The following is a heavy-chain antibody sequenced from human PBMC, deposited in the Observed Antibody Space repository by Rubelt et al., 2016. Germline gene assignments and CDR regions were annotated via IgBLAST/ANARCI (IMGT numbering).Heavy chain of an antibody. Sequence: QLQLQESGPGLVKPSETLSLICSVSGGSISSGYFWGWIRQPPGKGLEWIGSVFYSGRTYFHPSLESRVTISVDTSQNPFSLNRNSVTAADTVVYFCARHSIVTTSGWFDPWGQGALVTVSS. CDR1: GGSISSGYF. CDR3: ARHSIVTTSGWFDP. V-gene: IGHV4-39*01. J-gene: IGHJ5*02. CDR2: VFYSGRT. D-gene: IGHD1-1*01.